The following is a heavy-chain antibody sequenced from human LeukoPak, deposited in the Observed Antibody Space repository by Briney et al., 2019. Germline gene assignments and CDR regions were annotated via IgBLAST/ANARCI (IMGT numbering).Heavy chain of an antibody. J-gene: IGHJ4*02. CDR1: GYSFTSYY. CDR3: ATDGSSTDDYYSDY. D-gene: IGHD2-2*01. CDR2: INPSGGST. Sequence: ASVKVSCKEYGYSFTSYYIHWVRQAPRQGLEWMGIINPSGGSTSYAQKFQGRVIMTRDTSTSTVNMDLSSLRSEDTAVYYCATDGSSTDDYYSDYRGQGTLVTVSS. V-gene: IGHV1-46*01.